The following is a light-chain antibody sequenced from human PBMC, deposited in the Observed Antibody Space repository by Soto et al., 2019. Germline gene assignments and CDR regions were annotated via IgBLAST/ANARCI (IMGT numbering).Light chain of an antibody. CDR2: DAA. CDR1: QSISSD. V-gene: IGKV3-11*01. J-gene: IGKJ5*01. CDR3: QQRSRWPPVFT. Sequence: DIVMTHSPATLCLYPGERATLSYRAIQSISSDLAWDQQKPGQATRPLIQDAATRATGIRARLRGSGSGTDFTLIISSLDPEDSEIYSCQQRSRWPPVFTFGQGTRLDIK.